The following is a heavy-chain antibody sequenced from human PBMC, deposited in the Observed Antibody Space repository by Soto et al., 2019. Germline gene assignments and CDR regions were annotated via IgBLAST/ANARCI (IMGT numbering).Heavy chain of an antibody. Sequence: QLQLQESGPGLVKPSETLSLTCTVSGGSISSSNYYWGWIRQPPGKGLEWIGCIYYSGSTYYNPSLKSRVTISVDTSKNQFSLKLSSVTAADTAVYYCATQEVGGSYVYTFDPWGQGTLVTVSS. CDR1: GGSISSSNYY. CDR3: ATQEVGGSYVYTFDP. CDR2: IYYSGST. V-gene: IGHV4-39*01. J-gene: IGHJ5*02. D-gene: IGHD1-26*01.